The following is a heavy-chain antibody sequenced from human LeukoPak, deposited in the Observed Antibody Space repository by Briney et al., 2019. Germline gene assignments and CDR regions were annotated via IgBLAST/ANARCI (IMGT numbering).Heavy chain of an antibody. CDR1: GGSISSYY. J-gene: IGHJ2*01. CDR3: ARAAVNYYDSSGYYWYFDL. D-gene: IGHD3-22*01. Sequence: SETLSLTCTVSGGSISSYYWSWIRQPAGKGLEWIGRIYTSGSTNYNPSLKSRVTMSVDTCKNQFSLKLSSVTAADTAVYYCARAAVNYYDSSGYYWYFDLWGRGTLVTVSS. CDR2: IYTSGST. V-gene: IGHV4-4*07.